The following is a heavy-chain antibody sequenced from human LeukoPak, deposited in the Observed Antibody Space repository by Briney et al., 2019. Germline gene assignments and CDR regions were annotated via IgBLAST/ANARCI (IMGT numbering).Heavy chain of an antibody. V-gene: IGHV1-8*03. D-gene: IGHD1-26*01. CDR2: MNPNSGNT. J-gene: IGHJ6*03. CDR1: GYTFTSYD. Sequence: GASVKVSCKASGYTFTSYDINWVRQATGQGLEWMGWMNPNSGNTGYAQKFQGRVTITRNTSISTAYMELSSLRSEDTAVYYCARGWRSRGDYYYYMDVWGKGTTVTVSS. CDR3: ARGWRSRGDYYYYMDV.